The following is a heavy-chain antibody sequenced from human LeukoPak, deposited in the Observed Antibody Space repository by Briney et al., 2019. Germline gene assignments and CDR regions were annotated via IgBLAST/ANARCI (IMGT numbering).Heavy chain of an antibody. Sequence: SVKVSCKASGGTFSSYAISWVRQAPGQGLEWMGGIIPIFGTANYAQKFQGRVTITADESTSTAYMELRSLRSDDTAVYYCARDRGIAVAGIGYWGQGTLVTVSS. CDR1: GGTFSSYA. J-gene: IGHJ4*02. D-gene: IGHD6-19*01. CDR3: ARDRGIAVAGIGY. CDR2: IIPIFGTA. V-gene: IGHV1-69*13.